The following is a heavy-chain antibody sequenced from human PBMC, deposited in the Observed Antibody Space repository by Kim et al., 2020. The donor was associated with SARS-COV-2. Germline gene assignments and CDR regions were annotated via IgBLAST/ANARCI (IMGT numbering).Heavy chain of an antibody. J-gene: IGHJ6*02. D-gene: IGHD3-16*01. Sequence: YYRASVRGRFTVSEDNSKNTVYLKMSSLRADDTAVYYCARRVGGIGWTLDVWGQGTAVTVSS. CDR3: ARRVGGIGWTLDV. V-gene: IGHV3-53*01.